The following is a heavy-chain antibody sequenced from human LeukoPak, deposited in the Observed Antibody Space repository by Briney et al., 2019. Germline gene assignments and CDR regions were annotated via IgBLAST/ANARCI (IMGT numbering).Heavy chain of an antibody. CDR3: ARRAGAYSHPYDY. CDR1: GLTVSSNS. Sequence: PVWSLRLSCAASGLTVSSNSMSWVRQAPGKGLEGVSFIYSGGSTYYADSVKGRFTISRDNSKNTLYLQMNSLRADDTAVYYCARRAGAYSHPYDYWGQGTLVTVSS. V-gene: IGHV3-53*01. CDR2: IYSGGST. D-gene: IGHD4/OR15-4a*01. J-gene: IGHJ4*02.